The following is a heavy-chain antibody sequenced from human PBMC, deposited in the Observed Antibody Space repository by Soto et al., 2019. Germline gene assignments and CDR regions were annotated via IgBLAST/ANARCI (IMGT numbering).Heavy chain of an antibody. Sequence: ASVKVSCKASGGTFSSYTISWVRQAPGRGLEWMGRIIPILGIANYAQKFQGRVTITADKSTSTAYMELSSLRSEDTAVYYCARRDGADSSGWYVDYWGQGTLVTVSS. CDR2: IIPILGIA. CDR3: ARRDGADSSGWYVDY. J-gene: IGHJ4*02. D-gene: IGHD6-19*01. V-gene: IGHV1-69*02. CDR1: GGTFSSYT.